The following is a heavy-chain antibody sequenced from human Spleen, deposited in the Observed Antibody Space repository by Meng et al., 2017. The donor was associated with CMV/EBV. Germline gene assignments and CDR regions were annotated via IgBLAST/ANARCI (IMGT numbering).Heavy chain of an antibody. CDR3: AKDPWGGTMS. CDR1: GFPFSSYS. Sequence: GGSLRLSCAASGFPFSSYSMNWVRQAPGKGLEWVSSISSSSSYIYYADSVKGRFTISRDNAKNSLYLQMNSLRAEDTAVYYCAKDPWGGTMSWGQGTLVTVSS. D-gene: IGHD3-10*02. V-gene: IGHV3-21*01. CDR2: ISSSSSYI. J-gene: IGHJ5*02.